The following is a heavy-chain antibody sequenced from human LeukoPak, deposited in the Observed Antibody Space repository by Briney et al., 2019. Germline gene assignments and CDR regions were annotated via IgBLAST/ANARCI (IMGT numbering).Heavy chain of an antibody. CDR1: GFTFSSYA. Sequence: GGSLRLSCAASGFTFSSYAMNWVRQAPGKGLEWVSVIFSSGPTYYADSVKGRFTISRDTSKNALYLQMNSLRAEDTAVYYCAISGLGFGEFRGLDYWGQGTLVTVSS. V-gene: IGHV3-23*05. CDR3: AISGLGFGEFRGLDY. CDR2: IFSSGPT. J-gene: IGHJ4*02. D-gene: IGHD3-10*01.